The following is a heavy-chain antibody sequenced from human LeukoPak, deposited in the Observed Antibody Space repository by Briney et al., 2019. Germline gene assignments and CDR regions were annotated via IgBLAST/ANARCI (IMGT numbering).Heavy chain of an antibody. Sequence: PGGSLRLSCVASGLSISRYYMSWVRQAPGKGPEWVGNIDQDGSERNYVDSVMGRFTISRDNAANSVYLQMNSLRDEDTAVYYCVAEYFDFSTNSNWGQGTLVTVSS. CDR2: IDQDGSER. J-gene: IGHJ4*02. D-gene: IGHD3-3*01. CDR1: GLSISRYY. V-gene: IGHV3-7*01. CDR3: VAEYFDFSTNSN.